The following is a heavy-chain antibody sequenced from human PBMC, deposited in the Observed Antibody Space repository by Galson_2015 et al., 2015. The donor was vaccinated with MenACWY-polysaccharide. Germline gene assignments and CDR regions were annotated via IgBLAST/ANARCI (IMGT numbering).Heavy chain of an antibody. D-gene: IGHD2-21*01. J-gene: IGHJ6*03. CDR1: GFTFSIYA. V-gene: IGHV3-30*04. CDR3: ARGFSGPDAIPVSYYFYYMDV. Sequence: SLRLSCAASGFTFSIYAIHWVRQAPGKGLEWVAVISSDGSDKYYADSVKDRFTISRDNSKNTLYLQMNRLRAEDTAVYSCARGFSGPDAIPVSYYFYYMDVWGKGTTVTVSS. CDR2: ISSDGSDK.